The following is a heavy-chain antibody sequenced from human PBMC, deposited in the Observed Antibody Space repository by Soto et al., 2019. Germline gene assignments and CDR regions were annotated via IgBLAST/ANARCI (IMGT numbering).Heavy chain of an antibody. CDR2: VSFDSKNK. CDR3: AKETVQTTYSFYGMDV. J-gene: IGHJ6*02. Sequence: LVESGGGVVQPGRSLTLSCGGSGFSFESYSMHWVRQAPGKGLEWVATVSFDSKNKYYIDSVEGRFTLSRDNAKNIVYLQMNSLRHDDTAVYYCAKETVQTTYSFYGMDVWGPGTTLTVSS. CDR1: GFSFESYS. V-gene: IGHV3-33*03. D-gene: IGHD4-4*01.